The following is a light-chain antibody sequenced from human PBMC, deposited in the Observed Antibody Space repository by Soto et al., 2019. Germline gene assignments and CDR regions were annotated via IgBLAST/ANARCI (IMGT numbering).Light chain of an antibody. V-gene: IGKV3-15*01. CDR3: QQYNNGPPLT. CDR2: SAS. J-gene: IGKJ4*01. CDR1: QSVSSN. Sequence: EIVMTQSPATLSVSPGERATLSCRASQSVSSNLAWYQQKPGQAPRLLIYSASNRATGIPARFSGSGSGTEFTLTISSLQSEDFALYYCQQYNNGPPLTFDGGTQVEIK.